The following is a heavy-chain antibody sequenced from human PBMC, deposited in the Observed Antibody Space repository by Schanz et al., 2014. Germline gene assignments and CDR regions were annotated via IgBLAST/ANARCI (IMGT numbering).Heavy chain of an antibody. V-gene: IGHV3-11*04. CDR3: VKGGTNTLDS. CDR1: GFIFNDYY. J-gene: IGHJ4*02. CDR2: ITSNGGGT. Sequence: QVQLVESGGGLVKPGGSLRLSCAASGFIFNDYYMNWIRQAPGKGLEWVSTITSNGGGTYYADSVKGRFTISRDNSKNTLYLQMNSLRGDDTAIYYCVKGGTNTLDSWGQGTLVTVSS.